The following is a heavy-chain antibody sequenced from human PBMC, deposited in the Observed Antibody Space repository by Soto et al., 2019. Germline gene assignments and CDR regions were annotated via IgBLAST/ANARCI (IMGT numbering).Heavy chain of an antibody. CDR1: GYTFTDYW. Sequence: GESLKISCKGPGYTFTDYWIGWVRQLPGKGLEWMGIIYPGDSDTRYSPSFQGHVTITVDKSTNTAYLQWNTLRASDTAMYYCARATDDYYGMDVWGQGTTVTVSS. D-gene: IGHD4-17*01. V-gene: IGHV5-51*01. CDR2: IYPGDSDT. J-gene: IGHJ6*02. CDR3: ARATDDYYGMDV.